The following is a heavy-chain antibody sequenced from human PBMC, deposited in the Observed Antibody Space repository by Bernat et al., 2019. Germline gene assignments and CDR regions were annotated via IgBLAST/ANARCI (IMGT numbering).Heavy chain of an antibody. Sequence: QVQLVQSGAEVKKPGASVKVSCKASGYTFTSYGISWVRQAPGQGLEWMGWISAYNGNTNYAQKLQGRDTMTTDTSTRTAYMELRSLRSDDTAVYYCAREEGVTTVTTLDTIADFLYGMDVWGQGTTVTVSS. D-gene: IGHD4-17*01. J-gene: IGHJ6*02. CDR3: AREEGVTTVTTLDTIADFLYGMDV. CDR2: ISAYNGNT. CDR1: GYTFTSYG. V-gene: IGHV1-18*01.